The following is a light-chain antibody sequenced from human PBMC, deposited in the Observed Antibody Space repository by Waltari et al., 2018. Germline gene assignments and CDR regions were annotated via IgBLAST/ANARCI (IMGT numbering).Light chain of an antibody. J-gene: IGLJ2*01. Sequence: HAVVTQEPSLTVSPGGTVTLTCDSSAGAVTGHHHPYWFQHKPGQAPRTLIYDTYNKHSWTPARFTGFLLGGKAALTLSGAQPDDEADYYCLLSYRDARVFGGGTKVTVL. V-gene: IGLV7-46*01. CDR3: LLSYRDARV. CDR1: AGAVTGHHH. CDR2: DTY.